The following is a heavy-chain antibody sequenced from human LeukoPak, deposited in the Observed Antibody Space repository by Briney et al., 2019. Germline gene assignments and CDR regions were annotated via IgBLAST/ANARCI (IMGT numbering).Heavy chain of an antibody. Sequence: GGSLRLSCAASGFTSSDYWMHWVRQAPGKGLEWVANIKQDGSEKNYVASVKGRFTISRDNAKNSLYLQMNSLRAEDTAVYYCARDRFDYWGQGTLVTVSS. CDR1: GFTSSDYW. CDR2: IKQDGSEK. V-gene: IGHV3-7*01. J-gene: IGHJ4*02. CDR3: ARDRFDY.